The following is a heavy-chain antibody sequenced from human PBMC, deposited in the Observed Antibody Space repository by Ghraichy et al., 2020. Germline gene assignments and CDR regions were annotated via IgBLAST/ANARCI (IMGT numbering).Heavy chain of an antibody. CDR1: GGSVSGYY. CDR2: IYYTGST. CDR3: STYNWNYAYMEV. D-gene: IGHD1-7*01. V-gene: IGHV4-59*02. J-gene: IGHJ6*03. Sequence: SETLSLTCTVSGGSVSGYYWSWIRQPPGKGLEWIGYIYYTGSTNYNPSLKSRVTISIDTSKNQFSLNLTSVTAADTAVYYCSTYNWNYAYMEVWGKGTTVTVSS.